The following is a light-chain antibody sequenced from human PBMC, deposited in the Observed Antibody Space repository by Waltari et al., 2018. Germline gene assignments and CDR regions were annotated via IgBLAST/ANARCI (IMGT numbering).Light chain of an antibody. CDR1: QSVVVSDGNTY. CDR3: MQGSHWPYS. CDR2: KVS. V-gene: IGKV2-30*01. J-gene: IGKJ2*03. Sequence: DIVMTQSPLSLPVTLGQPASISCRSSQSVVVSDGNTYLNWFQQRPGQSPRRLIYKVSNRDSVFPDRFGGSGSGTDFTLKISRVEAEDVGLYYCMQGSHWPYSFGQGTKLEIK.